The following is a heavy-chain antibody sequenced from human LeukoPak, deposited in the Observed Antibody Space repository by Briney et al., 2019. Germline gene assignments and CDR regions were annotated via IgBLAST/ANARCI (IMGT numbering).Heavy chain of an antibody. CDR1: GFTFSSYA. V-gene: IGHV3-74*01. J-gene: IGHJ4*02. CDR3: SRGFWGWEVDY. D-gene: IGHD3-16*01. Sequence: GGSLRLSCAASGFTFSSYAMNWVRQAPGKGLVRVSRINTDGSTTNYADSVKGRFTISRDNAKNTLYLQMNSLRAEDTAVYYCSRGFWGWEVDYWGQGTLVTVSS. CDR2: INTDGSTT.